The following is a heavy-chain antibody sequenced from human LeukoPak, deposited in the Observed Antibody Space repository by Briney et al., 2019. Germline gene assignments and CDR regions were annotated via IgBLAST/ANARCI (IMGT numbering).Heavy chain of an antibody. J-gene: IGHJ4*02. D-gene: IGHD5-24*01. CDR2: ISWSSGII. Sequence: PGGSLRLSCAASGFTFDDHGMHWVRQAPGKGLEWVSGISWSSGIIGYADSVKGRFTISRDNAKNSLYLQMNSLRAEDTAVYYCARGDGYDFFDYWGQGTLVTVSS. V-gene: IGHV3-9*01. CDR3: ARGDGYDFFDY. CDR1: GFTFDDHG.